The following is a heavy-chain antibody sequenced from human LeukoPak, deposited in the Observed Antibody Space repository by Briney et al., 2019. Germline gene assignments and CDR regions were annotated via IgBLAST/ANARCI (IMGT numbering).Heavy chain of an antibody. Sequence: RPSETLSLTCTVSGGSISSGDYYWAWIRQPPGQGLEWIGNVQYSGSTYYNPSLKSRVTISVDTSKNQFSLKLSSVTAADTAVYYCARGNGSSGVVIAYYYGMDVWGQGTTVTVSS. CDR1: GGSISSGDYY. D-gene: IGHD3-3*01. J-gene: IGHJ6*02. V-gene: IGHV4-39*07. CDR3: ARGNGSSGVVIAYYYGMDV. CDR2: VQYSGST.